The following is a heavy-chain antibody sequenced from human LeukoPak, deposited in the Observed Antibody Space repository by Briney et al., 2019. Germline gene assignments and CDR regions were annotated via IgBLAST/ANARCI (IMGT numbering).Heavy chain of an antibody. J-gene: IGHJ5*02. CDR1: GGSISSSSYY. CDR3: ARVRAVAGVWFDP. CDR2: IYYSGST. Sequence: SETLSLTCTVSGGSISSSSYYWGWIRQPPGKGLEWIGSIYYSGSTNYNPSLKSRVTISVDTSKNQFSLKLSSVTAADTAVYYCARVRAVAGVWFDPWGQGTLVTVSS. D-gene: IGHD6-19*01. V-gene: IGHV4-39*07.